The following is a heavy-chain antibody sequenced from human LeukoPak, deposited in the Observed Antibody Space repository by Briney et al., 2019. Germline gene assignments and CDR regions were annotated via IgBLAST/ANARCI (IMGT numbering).Heavy chain of an antibody. V-gene: IGHV4-34*01. CDR3: ATSLWWGNYYGMDV. J-gene: IGHJ6*02. CDR1: GGSFSGYH. D-gene: IGHD2-21*01. CDR2: INHSGSI. Sequence: SETLSLTCAVYGGSFSGYHWSWIRQPPGKGLEWIGEINHSGSINYSPSLKSRVTISVDTSKNHFSLKLSSVTAADTAVYYCATSLWWGNYYGMDVWGQGTTVTVSS.